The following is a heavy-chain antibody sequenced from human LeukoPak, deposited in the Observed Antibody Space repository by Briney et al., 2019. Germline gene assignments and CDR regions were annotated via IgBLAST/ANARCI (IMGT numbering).Heavy chain of an antibody. D-gene: IGHD6-19*01. CDR3: ARESTVAGGYYFDS. V-gene: IGHV3-74*01. Sequence: PGGSLRLSCAGSEFTFSRYWMHWVRQAPGKGLVWVSRINPDGSGTTYADSVRGRFTVSRDNAKNTLYLQLSSLRAEDTAVYYCARESTVAGGYYFDSWGQGTLVTVSS. CDR1: EFTFSRYW. CDR2: INPDGSGT. J-gene: IGHJ4*02.